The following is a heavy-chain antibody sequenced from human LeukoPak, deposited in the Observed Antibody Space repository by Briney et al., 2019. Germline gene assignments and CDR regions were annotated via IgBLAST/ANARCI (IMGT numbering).Heavy chain of an antibody. CDR2: IKSKTDGGTT. CDR1: GFTFSNAW. J-gene: IGHJ5*02. V-gene: IGHV3-15*01. D-gene: IGHD5-18*01. Sequence: TGGSLRLSCAASGFTFSNAWMSWVRQAPGKGLEWVGRIKSKTDGGTTDYAAPVKGRFTISRDDSKNTLYLQMNSLKTEDTAVYYCTTDLYVQLNWFDPWGQGTLVTVSS. CDR3: TTDLYVQLNWFDP.